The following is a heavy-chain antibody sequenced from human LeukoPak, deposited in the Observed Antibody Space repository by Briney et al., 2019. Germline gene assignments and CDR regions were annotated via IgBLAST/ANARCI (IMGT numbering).Heavy chain of an antibody. Sequence: PSETLSLTCPVSACSISSSSYYWGWIRQPPGKGLERIASIYYSGSTNYNPSLKSRVTMSVDTSKNQFSLKMSSVTAADTAVYYCARDRYYYASSGYSQLFDYWGQGTLVTVSS. CDR1: ACSISSSSYY. J-gene: IGHJ4*02. V-gene: IGHV4-39*07. CDR2: IYYSGST. CDR3: ARDRYYYASSGYSQLFDY. D-gene: IGHD3-22*01.